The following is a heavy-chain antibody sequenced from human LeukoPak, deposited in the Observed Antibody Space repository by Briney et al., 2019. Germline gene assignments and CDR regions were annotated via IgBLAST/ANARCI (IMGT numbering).Heavy chain of an antibody. CDR2: INPSGGST. CDR3: ARGAGSGTYRRFDF. Sequence: GASVKVSCKASGYTFTSYYMHWVRQAPGQGLEWMGIINPSGGSTSYAQKFQGRVTMTRDTSISTAYMELNSLISDDTAVYYCARGAGSGTYRRFDFWGQGTLVTVSS. D-gene: IGHD3-10*01. CDR1: GYTFTSYY. V-gene: IGHV1-46*01. J-gene: IGHJ4*02.